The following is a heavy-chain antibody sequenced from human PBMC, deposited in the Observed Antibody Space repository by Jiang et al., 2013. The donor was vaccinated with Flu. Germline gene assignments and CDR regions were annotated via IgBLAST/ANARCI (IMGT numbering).Heavy chain of an antibody. CDR1: GFTFSTYP. CDR3: ARDRQGSGYYPDY. Sequence: RSLRLSCAASGFTFSTYPMHWVRQAPGKGLEWVALASYDGSIQYYADSMKGRFTISRDNPKKMLYLQMNSLRPEDTAVYYCARDRQGSGYYPDYWGQGTLVTVSS. V-gene: IGHV3-30-3*01. CDR2: ASYDGSIQ. J-gene: IGHJ4*02. D-gene: IGHD3-3*01.